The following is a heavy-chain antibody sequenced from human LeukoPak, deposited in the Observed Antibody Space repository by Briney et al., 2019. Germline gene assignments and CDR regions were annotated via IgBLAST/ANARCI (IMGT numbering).Heavy chain of an antibody. D-gene: IGHD6-13*01. V-gene: IGHV1-2*02. CDR3: ARERDSSTLKNWFDP. CDR2: INPNSGGT. CDR1: GYTFTGYY. Sequence: GVSVKVSCKASGYTFTGYYMHWVRQAPGQGLEWMGWINPNSGGTNYAQKFRGRVTMTRDTSISTAYMELSRLRSDDTAVYYCARERDSSTLKNWFDPWGQGTLVTVSS. J-gene: IGHJ5*02.